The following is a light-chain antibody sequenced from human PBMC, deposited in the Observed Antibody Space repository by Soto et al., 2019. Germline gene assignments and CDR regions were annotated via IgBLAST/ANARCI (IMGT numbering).Light chain of an antibody. J-gene: IGLJ2*01. CDR2: LNNDGSH. CDR1: SGHSTYA. Sequence: QSVLTQSPSASASLGASVKLTCTLSSGHSTYAIAWHQQQAEMGPRYLMKLNNDGSHSKGDGIPDRFSGSSSGAERYLTISSLQSEDEADYYCQTWGTGIGVFGGGTKGPS. V-gene: IGLV4-69*01. CDR3: QTWGTGIGV.